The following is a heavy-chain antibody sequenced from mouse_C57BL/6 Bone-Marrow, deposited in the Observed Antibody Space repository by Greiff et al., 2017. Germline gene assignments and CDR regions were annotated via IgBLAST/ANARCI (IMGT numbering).Heavy chain of an antibody. Sequence: VQLQQSGAELVRPGTSVQVSCKASGYAFTNYLIEWVKQRPGQGLEWIGVINPGSGGTKYNEKLNGKATLTADKSSRPAYMQLISLTSEDSEGYFCARSGRSSLVAYWGQGTLVTVSA. V-gene: IGHV1-54*01. CDR1: GYAFTNYL. CDR3: ARSGRSSLVAY. D-gene: IGHD1-3*01. CDR2: INPGSGGT. J-gene: IGHJ3*01.